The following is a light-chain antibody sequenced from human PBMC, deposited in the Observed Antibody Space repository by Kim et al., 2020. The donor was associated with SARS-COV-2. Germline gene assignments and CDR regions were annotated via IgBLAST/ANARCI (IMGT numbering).Light chain of an antibody. CDR2: EVS. J-gene: IGLJ1*01. CDR3: SSYAGSIF. CDR1: SSDVGGYNY. Sequence: QSVLTQPPSASGSPGQSVTISCTGTSSDVGGYNYVSWYQQHPGKAPKLMIYEVSKRPSGVPDRFSGSKSGNTASLTVSGLQAEDEADYYCSSYAGSIFFGTGTKVTVL. V-gene: IGLV2-8*01.